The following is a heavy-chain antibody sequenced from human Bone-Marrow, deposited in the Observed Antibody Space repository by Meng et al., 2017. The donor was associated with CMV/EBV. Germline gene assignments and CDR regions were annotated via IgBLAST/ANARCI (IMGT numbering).Heavy chain of an antibody. Sequence: SETLSLTCAVYDGSFSGYYWSWIRQPPGKGLEWIGEINHSGSTNYNPSLKSRVTISVDTSKNQFSLKLSSVTAADTAVYYCARGSFCSSANCYRAFYSWGQGTLVTVSS. CDR1: DGSFSGYY. V-gene: IGHV4-34*01. CDR3: ARGSFCSSANCYRAFYS. J-gene: IGHJ4*02. CDR2: INHSGST. D-gene: IGHD2-2*01.